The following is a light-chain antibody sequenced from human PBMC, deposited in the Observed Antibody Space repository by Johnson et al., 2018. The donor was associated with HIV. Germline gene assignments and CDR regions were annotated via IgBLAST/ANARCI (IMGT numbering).Light chain of an antibody. Sequence: QPVLTQPPSVSAAPGQKVTISCSGSSSNIGNNYVSWYQQLPGTAPKILIYDNNKRPSGIPDRFSGSKSGTSATLGITGLQTGDEADYYCGTWDSSLSALFGTGTKVTVL. CDR3: GTWDSSLSAL. CDR2: DNN. V-gene: IGLV1-51*01. CDR1: SSNIGNNY. J-gene: IGLJ1*01.